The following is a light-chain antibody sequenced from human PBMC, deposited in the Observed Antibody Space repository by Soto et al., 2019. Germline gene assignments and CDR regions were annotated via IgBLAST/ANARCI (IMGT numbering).Light chain of an antibody. V-gene: IGKV3-15*01. Sequence: EIVMTQSPATLSLSPGERATLSCRASQSVSRNLAWYQQIPGQAPTLLIYDASTRATGIPARFSGSGSGTEFTLTISSLQPDDSATYYCQQYNSYRAFGQGTKVDI. CDR1: QSVSRN. J-gene: IGKJ1*01. CDR3: QQYNSYRA. CDR2: DAS.